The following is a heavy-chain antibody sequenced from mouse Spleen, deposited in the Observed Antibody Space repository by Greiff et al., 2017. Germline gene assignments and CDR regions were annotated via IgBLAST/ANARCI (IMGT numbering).Heavy chain of an antibody. CDR2: ISYDGSN. Sequence: EVQLQESGPGLVKPSQSLSLTCSVTGYSITSGYYWNWIRQFPGNKLEWMGYISYDGSNIYNPSLKNRISITRDTSKNQFFLKLNSVTTEDTATYYCARDLAGTLFFDYWGQGTTLTVSS. D-gene: IGHD4-1*01. CDR1: GYSITSGYY. J-gene: IGHJ2*01. V-gene: IGHV3-6*01. CDR3: ARDLAGTLFFDY.